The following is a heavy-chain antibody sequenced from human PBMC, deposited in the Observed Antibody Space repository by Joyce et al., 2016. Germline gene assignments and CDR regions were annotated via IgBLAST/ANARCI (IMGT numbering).Heavy chain of an antibody. J-gene: IGHJ5*02. D-gene: IGHD4-17*01. CDR1: GYTFTSYD. Sequence: QVQLVQSGAEVKKPGASVKVSCKASGYTFTSYDINWVRQATGQGLEWMGWMNPNIGNITYAQKFQGRVTMTRNTSISTAYMELSSLTSEDTAVYYCARERNYGDLSFDPWGQGTLVTVSS. CDR3: ARERNYGDLSFDP. CDR2: MNPNIGNI. V-gene: IGHV1-8*01.